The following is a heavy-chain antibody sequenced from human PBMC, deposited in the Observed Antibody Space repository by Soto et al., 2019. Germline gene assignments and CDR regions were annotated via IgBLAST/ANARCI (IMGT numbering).Heavy chain of an antibody. CDR2: INTDGGTT. Sequence: EVQLEESGGDLAQPGGSLRLSCAASGFTFSTYWMHWVRQAPGKGLVWVSRINTDGGTTTYAESVKGRFTISRDNDRNTLYLQMNSLRPEDTALYYCVRVGSGSYSWRDPWGQGTLVTVSS. CDR3: VRVGSGSYSWRDP. V-gene: IGHV3-74*01. D-gene: IGHD1-26*01. J-gene: IGHJ5*02. CDR1: GFTFSTYW.